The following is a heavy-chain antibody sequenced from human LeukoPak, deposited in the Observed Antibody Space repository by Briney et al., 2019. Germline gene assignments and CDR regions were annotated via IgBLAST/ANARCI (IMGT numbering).Heavy chain of an antibody. Sequence: SQTLSLTCAISGDSVSSNSAAWNWIRQSPSRGLEWLGRTYYRSKWYNDYAVSVKSRITINPDTSKNQFSLQLNSVTPEDTAVYYCASGPWAAAGSDYYYYGMDVWGQGTTVTVSS. J-gene: IGHJ6*02. D-gene: IGHD6-13*01. CDR1: GDSVSSNSAA. CDR2: TYYRSKWYN. V-gene: IGHV6-1*01. CDR3: ASGPWAAAGSDYYYYGMDV.